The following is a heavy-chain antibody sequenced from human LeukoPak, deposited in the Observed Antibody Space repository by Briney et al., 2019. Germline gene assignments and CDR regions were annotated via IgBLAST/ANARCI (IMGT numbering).Heavy chain of an antibody. Sequence: GGSLRLSCAASGFTFSDYYMSWIRQAPGKGLEWVSYISSSGSTIYYADSVKGRFTISRDNAKNSLYLQMNSLRAEATAVYYCARDAPPPDNIAVAGTNYYYYYYMDVWGKGTTVTVSS. V-gene: IGHV3-11*04. CDR3: ARDAPPPDNIAVAGTNYYYYYYMDV. CDR2: ISSSGSTI. D-gene: IGHD6-19*01. J-gene: IGHJ6*03. CDR1: GFTFSDYY.